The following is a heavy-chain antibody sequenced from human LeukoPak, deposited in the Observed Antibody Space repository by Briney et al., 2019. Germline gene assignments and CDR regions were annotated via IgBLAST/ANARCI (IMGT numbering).Heavy chain of an antibody. Sequence: SETLSLTCTVSGDSISSYYWSWNRQPPGKGLEWIGEINHSGSTNYNPSLKSRVTISVDTSKNQFSLKLSSVTAADTAVYFCARGPPTDYYDSSGFYYVFDYWGQGTLVTVSS. V-gene: IGHV4-34*01. CDR3: ARGPPTDYYDSSGFYYVFDY. D-gene: IGHD3-22*01. CDR1: GDSISSYY. CDR2: INHSGST. J-gene: IGHJ4*02.